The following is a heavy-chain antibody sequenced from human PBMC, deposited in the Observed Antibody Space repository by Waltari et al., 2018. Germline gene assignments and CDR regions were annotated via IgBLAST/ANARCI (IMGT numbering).Heavy chain of an antibody. V-gene: IGHV3-7*01. J-gene: IGHJ4*02. Sequence: EVQLVESGGGLVQPGGSLRLSCAASGFTFRSYWMRWVRQAPGKGLEWVANIKQDGSEKYYVDSVKGRFTISRDNAKNSLYLQMNSLRAEDTAVYYCARGGQAYWGYWGQGTLVTVSS. CDR3: ARGGQAYWGY. CDR1: GFTFRSYW. D-gene: IGHD2-21*01. CDR2: IKQDGSEK.